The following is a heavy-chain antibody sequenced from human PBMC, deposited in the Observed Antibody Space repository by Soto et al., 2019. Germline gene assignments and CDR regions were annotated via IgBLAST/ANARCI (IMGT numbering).Heavy chain of an antibody. V-gene: IGHV4-31*03. CDR1: GGSILNGGHY. CDR2: IFFSGNT. CDR3: AREYNWNYQGWTVY. J-gene: IGHJ4*02. D-gene: IGHD1-7*01. Sequence: SETLSLTCTVSGGSILNGGHYWTWIRQHPGKGLEWIGKIFFSGNTHYNPALKSRLTFSVDTTKNQFSLKLTSVTAADTAVYFCAREYNWNYQGWTVYWGLGTLVTVS.